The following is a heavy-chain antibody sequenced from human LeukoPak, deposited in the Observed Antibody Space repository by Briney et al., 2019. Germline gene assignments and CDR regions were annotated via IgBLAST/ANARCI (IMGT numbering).Heavy chain of an antibody. CDR1: GFNFNNYW. J-gene: IGHJ4*02. CDR2: ISSTSSTI. D-gene: IGHD3-10*01. CDR3: VRDGEDGVCDY. Sequence: GGSLRLSCAASGFNFNNYWMSWLRQAPGKGLEWVSYISSTSSTIYYADSVKGRFTISRDNAKNSLYLQMNSLRAEDTAVYYCVRDGEDGVCDYWGQGTLVTVSS. V-gene: IGHV3-48*01.